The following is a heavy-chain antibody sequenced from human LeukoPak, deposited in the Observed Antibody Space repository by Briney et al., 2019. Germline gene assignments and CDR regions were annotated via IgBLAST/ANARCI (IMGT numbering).Heavy chain of an antibody. CDR1: GGSFSGYY. CDR2: INHSGST. J-gene: IGHJ5*02. D-gene: IGHD6-13*01. V-gene: IGHV4-34*01. CDR3: AREGSWHNWFDP. Sequence: PSETLSLTCAVYGGSFSGYYWSWIRQPPGKGLEWIGEINHSGSTNYNPSLKSRVTISVDTSKNQFSLKLTSVTAADTAVYYCAREGSWHNWFDPWGQGTLVTVSS.